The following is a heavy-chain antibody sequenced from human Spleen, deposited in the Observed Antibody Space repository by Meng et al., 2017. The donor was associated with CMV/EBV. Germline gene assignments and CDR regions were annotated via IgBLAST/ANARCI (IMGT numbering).Heavy chain of an antibody. D-gene: IGHD1/OR15-1a*01. CDR2: IYWNDDR. Sequence: GFSFSTSGVGVGWIRQPPGKALEWLALIYWNDDRRYSPSLKSRLSITKDTSKSQVVLTMTNMNPVDTGTYYCVHTPSGWGGWNNYFDYWGQGTLVTVSS. J-gene: IGHJ4*02. V-gene: IGHV2-5*01. CDR1: GFSFSTSGVG. CDR3: VHTPSGWGGWNNYFDY.